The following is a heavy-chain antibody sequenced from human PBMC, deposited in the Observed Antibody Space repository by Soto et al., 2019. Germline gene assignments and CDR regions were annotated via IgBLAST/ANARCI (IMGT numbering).Heavy chain of an antibody. J-gene: IGHJ5*02. Sequence: QVQLQESGPGLVKSSETLSLTCTVSGASINSYYWSWIRQAPGKGLEWIGYTYYTGSTNYNPSLKRRVTMSVDTSKSQLSLKLNSVTAADTAVYYCARTDCSGGNCYPGGNWFDPWGQGTLVTVSS. CDR1: GASINSYY. D-gene: IGHD2-15*01. CDR3: ARTDCSGGNCYPGGNWFDP. CDR2: TYYTGST. V-gene: IGHV4-59*01.